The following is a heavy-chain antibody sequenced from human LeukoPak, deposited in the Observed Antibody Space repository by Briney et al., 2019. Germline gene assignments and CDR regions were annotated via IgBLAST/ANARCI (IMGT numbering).Heavy chain of an antibody. Sequence: GGSLRLSCAASGSTFSNYAMSWVRQAPGKGLEWVSTISGSAGSAYYADSVKGRFTISRDNPKNTLYLQMNILRAEDTAVYYCAKGGSSGYYNHFDYWGQGTLVTVSS. CDR2: ISGSAGSA. V-gene: IGHV3-23*01. CDR3: AKGGSSGYYNHFDY. CDR1: GSTFSNYA. J-gene: IGHJ4*02. D-gene: IGHD3-22*01.